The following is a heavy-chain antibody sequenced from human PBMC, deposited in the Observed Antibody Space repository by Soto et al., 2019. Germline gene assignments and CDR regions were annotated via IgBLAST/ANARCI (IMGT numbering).Heavy chain of an antibody. Sequence: QVQVVQSGAEVKKPGASVKVSCKASGYTFTGYYLHWVRQAPGQGLEWLGWINPNGGGTNYAQDFQGRITMTRDASINTAYLEGTRLRSEDTAVYYCARAGIAVRIPTDWGQGTLVTVSS. J-gene: IGHJ4*02. CDR1: GYTFTGYY. CDR3: ARAGIAVRIPTD. D-gene: IGHD6-13*01. CDR2: INPNGGGT. V-gene: IGHV1-2*02.